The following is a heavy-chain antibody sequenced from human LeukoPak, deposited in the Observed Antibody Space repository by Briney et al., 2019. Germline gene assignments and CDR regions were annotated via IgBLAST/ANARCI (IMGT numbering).Heavy chain of an antibody. CDR2: NSSSGSTI. CDR1: GFTFSDYY. D-gene: IGHD2-2*01. V-gene: IGHV3-11*04. CDR3: ARRPRYSSSTSCYPFDY. J-gene: IGHJ4*02. Sequence: WGSLRLSCAASGFTFSDYYMSWIRQAPAKGLEWVSYNSSSGSTIYYADSVKGRFTISSDNAKNSLYLQMNSLRAEDTAMYYCARRPRYSSSTSCYPFDYWGQGTLVTVSS.